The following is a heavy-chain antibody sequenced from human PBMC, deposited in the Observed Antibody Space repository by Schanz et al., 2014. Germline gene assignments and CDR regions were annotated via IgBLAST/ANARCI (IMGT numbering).Heavy chain of an antibody. CDR1: GFTFSDYS. CDR3: ARSRSGFYFDY. J-gene: IGHJ4*02. D-gene: IGHD1-26*01. CDR2: ISSSSSTR. Sequence: EVELVESGGGLVQPGGSLRLSCAASGFTFSDYSMNWVRQAPGKGLEWVSYISSSSSTRYYADSVKGRFTISRDNAKNSLYLQMNSLRAEDTAVYYCARSRSGFYFDYWGQGTLVTVSS. V-gene: IGHV3-48*01.